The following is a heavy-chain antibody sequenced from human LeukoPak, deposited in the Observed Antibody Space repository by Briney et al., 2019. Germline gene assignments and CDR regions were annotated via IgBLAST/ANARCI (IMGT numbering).Heavy chain of an antibody. J-gene: IGHJ4*02. CDR1: GYTFTGYY. V-gene: IGHV1-2*02. Sequence: GGSVKVSCKASGYTFTGYYMHWVRQAPGQGLEWMGWINPNSGVTNYAQKFQGRVTMTKDTSFSTVYMELSRLRSDDTAVYYCARQGALVKGIDYWGQGTLVTVSS. CDR2: INPNSGVT. CDR3: ARQGALVKGIDY. D-gene: IGHD6-13*01.